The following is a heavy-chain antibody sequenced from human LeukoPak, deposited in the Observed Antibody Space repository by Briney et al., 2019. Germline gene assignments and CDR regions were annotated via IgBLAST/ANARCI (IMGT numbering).Heavy chain of an antibody. CDR3: VRDPRPFGCGSDSCPRYYFDY. CDR1: GGSISNSSYY. D-gene: IGHD2-21*02. J-gene: IGHJ4*02. V-gene: IGHV4-39*02. CDR2: IYYSGST. Sequence: SETLSLTCTVSGGSISNSSYYWGWIRQPPGKGLEWIGSIYYSGSTYYNPSLKSRVTISVDTSKNQFSLKLSSVTAADTAVYYCVRDPRPFGCGSDSCPRYYFDYWGQGTLVTVSS.